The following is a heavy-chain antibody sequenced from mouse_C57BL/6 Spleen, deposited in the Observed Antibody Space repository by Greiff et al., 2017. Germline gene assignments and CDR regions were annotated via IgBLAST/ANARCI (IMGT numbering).Heavy chain of an antibody. Sequence: VQLQQSGAELVRPGSSVKLSCKASGYTFTSYWMDWVKQRPGQGLEWIGNIYPSDSETHYNQKFKDKATLTVDKSSSTAYMQLSSLTSEDSAVYYCARSLLYSYYAMDYWGQGTSVTVSS. V-gene: IGHV1-61*01. CDR2: IYPSDSET. CDR1: GYTFTSYW. J-gene: IGHJ4*01. CDR3: ARSLLYSYYAMDY. D-gene: IGHD2-12*01.